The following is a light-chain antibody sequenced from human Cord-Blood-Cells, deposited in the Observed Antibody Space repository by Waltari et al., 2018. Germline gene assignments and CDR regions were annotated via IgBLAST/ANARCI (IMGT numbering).Light chain of an antibody. CDR1: QSVSSN. CDR2: GAS. J-gene: IGKJ1*01. CDR3: QQYNNWPPWT. Sequence: EIVMTQSPATLSVSPGERATLSCRASQSVSSNLAWYQQKPGQAPRLLINGASTRATGIPARFSGSGSGTEFTLTINSLQSEDFAVYYCQQYNNWPPWTFGQGTKVEIK. V-gene: IGKV3-15*01.